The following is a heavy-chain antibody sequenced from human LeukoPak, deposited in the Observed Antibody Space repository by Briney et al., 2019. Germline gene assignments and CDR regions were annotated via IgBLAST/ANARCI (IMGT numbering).Heavy chain of an antibody. CDR3: ARQQGGRWYFDL. V-gene: IGHV4-39*01. D-gene: IGHD1-26*01. J-gene: IGHJ2*01. Sequence: SETLSLTCTVSGGSISSSSYYWGWIRQPPGKGLEWIGSIYYSGSTSYNPSLKSRVTISVDTSKNQFSLKLSSVTAADTAVYYCARQQGGRWYFDLWGRGTLVTVSS. CDR1: GGSISSSSYY. CDR2: IYYSGST.